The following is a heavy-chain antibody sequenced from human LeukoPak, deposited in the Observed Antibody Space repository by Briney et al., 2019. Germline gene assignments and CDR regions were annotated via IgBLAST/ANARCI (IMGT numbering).Heavy chain of an antibody. Sequence: SETLSLTCAVYGGSFSGYYRSWIRQTPGKGLEWVGEINHSGSTNYNPSLKSRVTISVDTSKNQFSLKLSSVTAADTAVYYCARSGSRGMLGRKGFDYWGQGTLATVSS. J-gene: IGHJ4*02. V-gene: IGHV4-34*01. D-gene: IGHD3-10*02. CDR3: ARSGSRGMLGRKGFDY. CDR2: INHSGST. CDR1: GGSFSGYY.